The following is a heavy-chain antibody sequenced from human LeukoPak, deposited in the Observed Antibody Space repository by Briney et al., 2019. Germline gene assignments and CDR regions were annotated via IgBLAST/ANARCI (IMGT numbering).Heavy chain of an antibody. V-gene: IGHV3-21*01. J-gene: IGHJ6*02. CDR3: ARDMNWGSGAVDV. CDR2: ISVSTSYI. Sequence: GSLRLSCAASGFTFSSYSMDWVRQAPGKGLEWVSSISVSTSYIYYADSVKGRFTISRDNAKNSLYLQMNSLRAEDTAVYYCARDMNWGSGAVDVWGQGTTVTISS. CDR1: GFTFSSYS. D-gene: IGHD7-27*01.